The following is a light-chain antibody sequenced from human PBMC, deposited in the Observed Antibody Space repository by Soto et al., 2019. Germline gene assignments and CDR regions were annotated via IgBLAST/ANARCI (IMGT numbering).Light chain of an antibody. CDR3: AAWDDNLNGPL. J-gene: IGLJ3*02. V-gene: IGLV1-44*01. Sequence: QSALTQPPSQSGTPGQRVTISCSGSNSNIGRYSVNWYQHFPGTAPKILIYSDDERPSGVPDRFSGSKSGTSASLAISGLQSEDEAEYYCAAWDDNLNGPLFGGGTQLTVL. CDR1: NSNIGRYS. CDR2: SDD.